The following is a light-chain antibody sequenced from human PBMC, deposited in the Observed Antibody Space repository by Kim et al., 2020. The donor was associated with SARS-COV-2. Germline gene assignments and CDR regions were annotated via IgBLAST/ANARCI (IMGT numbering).Light chain of an antibody. Sequence: QSVLTQPPSVSAAPGQKVTISCSGRSAKNGNGFISWFQQLPETAPKLLIYDNDKRPSGIPGRFSGSKSATSATLVITGLQTGDEADYYCGTWDNSLSAVVFGGGTKVTVL. V-gene: IGLV1-51*01. CDR1: SAKNGNGF. J-gene: IGLJ2*01. CDR2: DND. CDR3: GTWDNSLSAVV.